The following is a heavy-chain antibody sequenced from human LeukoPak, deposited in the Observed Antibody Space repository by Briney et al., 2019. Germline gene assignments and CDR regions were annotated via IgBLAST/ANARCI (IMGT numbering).Heavy chain of an antibody. Sequence: GGSLRLSCAASGFTFSSYAMSWVRQAPGKGLEWVAVISYDGSNKYYADSVKGRFTISRDNSKNSLYLQMNSLRAEDTAVYYCARLYYYDSSGYYYLGSFDYWGQGTLVTVSS. CDR3: ARLYYYDSSGYYYLGSFDY. D-gene: IGHD3-22*01. CDR2: ISYDGSNK. V-gene: IGHV3-30-3*01. CDR1: GFTFSSYA. J-gene: IGHJ4*02.